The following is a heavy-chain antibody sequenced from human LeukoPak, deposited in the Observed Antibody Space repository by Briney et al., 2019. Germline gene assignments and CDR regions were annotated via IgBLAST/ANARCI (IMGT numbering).Heavy chain of an antibody. D-gene: IGHD2-21*01. V-gene: IGHV4-39*01. J-gene: IGHJ4*02. CDR3: AGQSCGGDCYSGFDY. Sequence: PSETLSLTCTVSGGSISSSSYYWGWIRPPPGKGLEWIGSIYYSGSTYYNPSLKSRVTISVDTSKNQFSLKLSSVTAADTAVYYCAGQSCGGDCYSGFDYWGQGTLVTVSS. CDR1: GGSISSSSYY. CDR2: IYYSGST.